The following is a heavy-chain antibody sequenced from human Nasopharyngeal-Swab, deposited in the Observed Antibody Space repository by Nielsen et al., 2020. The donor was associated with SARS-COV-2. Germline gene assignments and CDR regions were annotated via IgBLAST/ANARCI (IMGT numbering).Heavy chain of an antibody. J-gene: IGHJ5*02. CDR2: FDPEDGET. CDR3: ATSRSYCSSTSCKSDWFGP. D-gene: IGHD2-2*01. Sequence: ASVKVSCKVSGYTLTELSMHWVRQAPGKGLEWMGGFDPEDGETIYAQKFQGRVTMTEDTSTDTAYMELSSLRSEDTAVYYCATSRSYCSSTSCKSDWFGPWGQGTLVTVSS. CDR1: GYTLTELS. V-gene: IGHV1-24*01.